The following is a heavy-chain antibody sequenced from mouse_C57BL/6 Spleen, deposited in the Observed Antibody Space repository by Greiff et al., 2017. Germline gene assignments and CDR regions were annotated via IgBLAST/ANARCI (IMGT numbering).Heavy chain of an antibody. CDR1: GFTFSSYA. CDR2: ISDGGSYT. CDR3: ARACNWDFDY. Sequence: EVQLLESGAGLVKPGASLKLSCAASGFTFSSYAMSWVRQTPGKRLEWVATISDGGSYTYYPDNVKGRFTISRDNAKNNLYLQMSHLKSEDTAMYYCARACNWDFDYWGQGTTLTVSS. V-gene: IGHV5-4*01. J-gene: IGHJ2*01. D-gene: IGHD4-1*01.